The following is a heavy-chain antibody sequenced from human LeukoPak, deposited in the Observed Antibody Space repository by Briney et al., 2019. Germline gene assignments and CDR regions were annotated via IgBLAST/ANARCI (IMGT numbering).Heavy chain of an antibody. Sequence: RASETLSLTCAVSGGSISSSNWWSWVRQPPGKGLEWIGEIYHSGSTNYNPSLKSRVTISVDKSKNQFSLKLSSVTAADTAVYYCARWDPYGSGPLNAFDIWGQGTMVTVSS. V-gene: IGHV4-4*02. D-gene: IGHD3-10*01. CDR2: IYHSGST. CDR3: ARWDPYGSGPLNAFDI. J-gene: IGHJ3*02. CDR1: GGSISSSNW.